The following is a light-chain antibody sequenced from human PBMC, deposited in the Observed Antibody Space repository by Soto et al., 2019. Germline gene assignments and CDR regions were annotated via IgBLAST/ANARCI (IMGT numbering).Light chain of an antibody. J-gene: IGKJ3*01. CDR2: GAS. V-gene: IGKV1-9*01. CDR1: QGIINY. CDR3: QQLFTYPPP. Sequence: IQLTQSPSYLSASMGDRVTITCRASQGIINYLAWYQQKPGKAPKLLIYGASTLQAGVPSRFSGSGSGTDFTLTVSSLQPEDLATYYCQQLFTYPPPFGPGTKVDIK.